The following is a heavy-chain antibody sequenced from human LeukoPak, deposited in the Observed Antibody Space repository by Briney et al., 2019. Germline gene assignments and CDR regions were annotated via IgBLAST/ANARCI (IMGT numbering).Heavy chain of an antibody. Sequence: GASVKVSCKASGYTFTSYGISWVRQAPGQGLEWMGWMNPNSGNTGYAQKFQGRVTISRDTSISTAYMELSSLRSEDTAVYYCARGGALLTYSSSWYGRQYYFDYWGQGTLVTVSS. CDR1: GYTFTSYG. CDR2: MNPNSGNT. CDR3: ARGGALLTYSSSWYGRQYYFDY. V-gene: IGHV1-8*03. J-gene: IGHJ4*02. D-gene: IGHD6-13*01.